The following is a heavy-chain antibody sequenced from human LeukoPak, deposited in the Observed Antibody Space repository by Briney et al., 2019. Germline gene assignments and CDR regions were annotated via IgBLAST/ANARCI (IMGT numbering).Heavy chain of an antibody. D-gene: IGHD3-22*01. J-gene: IGHJ4*02. CDR1: GGTFSSYA. CDR2: ISAYNGNT. V-gene: IGHV1-18*01. CDR3: ARVSVYYESSGYYY. Sequence: GASVKVSCKASGGTFSSYAISWVRQAPGQGLEWMGWISAYNGNTNSAQKFQGRVTMTTDTSTSTAYMELRSLRSDDTAVYYCARVSVYYESSGYYYWGQGTLVTVSS.